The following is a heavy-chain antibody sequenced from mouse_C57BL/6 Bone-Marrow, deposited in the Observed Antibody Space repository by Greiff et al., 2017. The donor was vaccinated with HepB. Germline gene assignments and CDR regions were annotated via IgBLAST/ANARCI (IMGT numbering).Heavy chain of an antibody. V-gene: IGHV1-4*01. Sequence: QVQLKQSGAELARPGASVKMSCKASGYTFTSYTMHWVKQRPGQGLEWIGYINPSSGYTKYNQKFKDKATLTADKSSSTAYMQLSSLTSEDSAVYYCAREGGCGYYGGFAYWGQGTLVTVSA. J-gene: IGHJ3*01. CDR3: AREGGCGYYGGFAY. D-gene: IGHD2-3*01. CDR2: INPSSGYT. CDR1: GYTFTSYT.